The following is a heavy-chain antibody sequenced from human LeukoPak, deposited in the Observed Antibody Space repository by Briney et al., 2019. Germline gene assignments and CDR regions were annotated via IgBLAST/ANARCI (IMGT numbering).Heavy chain of an antibody. D-gene: IGHD6-19*01. CDR2: INHSGST. V-gene: IGHV4-34*01. CDR3: ATYSTGFDI. J-gene: IGHJ3*02. Sequence: PSETLSLTCAVYGGFFSGYYWSWIRQPPGKGLEWIGEINHSGSTNYNPSLKSRVTISVDTSKNQFSLKLSSVTAADTAVYYCATYSTGFDIWGQGTVVTVSS. CDR1: GGFFSGYY.